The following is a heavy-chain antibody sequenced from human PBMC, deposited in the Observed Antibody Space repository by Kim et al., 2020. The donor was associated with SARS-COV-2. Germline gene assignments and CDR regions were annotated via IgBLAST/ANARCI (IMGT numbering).Heavy chain of an antibody. Sequence: GESLKISCTGSGYSFTSYWIGWVRQMPGKGLEWMGIIYPGDSDTRYSPSFQGQVTISADKSISTAYLQWSSLKASDAAMYYCATGSFGEFPGYYYYGMDVWGQGSTVTVSS. CDR3: ATGSFGEFPGYYYYGMDV. CDR1: GYSFTSYW. CDR2: IYPGDSDT. V-gene: IGHV5-51*01. J-gene: IGHJ6*02. D-gene: IGHD3-10*01.